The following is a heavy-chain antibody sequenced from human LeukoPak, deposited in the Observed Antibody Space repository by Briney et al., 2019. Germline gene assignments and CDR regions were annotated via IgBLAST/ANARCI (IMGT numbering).Heavy chain of an antibody. V-gene: IGHV4-59*12. CDR2: IYHSGST. CDR1: GGSISSYY. Sequence: PSETLSLTCTVSGGSISSYYWSWIRQPPGKGLEWIGYIYHSGSTYYNPSLKSRVTISVDRSKNQFSLKLSSVTAADTAVYYCARRGPSYGSGSYYFDYWGQGTLVTVSS. CDR3: ARRGPSYGSGSYYFDY. D-gene: IGHD3-10*01. J-gene: IGHJ4*02.